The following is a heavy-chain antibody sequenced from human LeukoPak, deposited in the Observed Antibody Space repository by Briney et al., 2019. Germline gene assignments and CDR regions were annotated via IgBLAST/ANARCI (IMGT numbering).Heavy chain of an antibody. D-gene: IGHD3-22*01. Sequence: GGSLRLSCAASGFTFSSYSMNWVRQAPGKGLEWVSTISSSSSYIYYADSVKGRFTISRDNAKNTLYLQMNSLRAEDTAVYYCVGYDPFDYWGQETLVTVSS. CDR1: GFTFSSYS. CDR3: VGYDPFDY. CDR2: ISSSSSYI. J-gene: IGHJ4*02. V-gene: IGHV3-21*04.